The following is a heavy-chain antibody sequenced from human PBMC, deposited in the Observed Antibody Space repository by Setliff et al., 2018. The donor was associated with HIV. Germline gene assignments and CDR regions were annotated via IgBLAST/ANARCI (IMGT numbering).Heavy chain of an antibody. CDR2: TYSTGIT. D-gene: IGHD3-10*01. Sequence: SETLSLTCTVSGGSISSGSDYWSWIRQPAGQGLEWIGRTYSTGITNYNPSLNSRVTISVDTSKNQFSLKVNSVTAADTAVYYCARAYFGSGVYYWGQGTLVTVS. CDR1: GGSISSGSDY. V-gene: IGHV4-61*02. J-gene: IGHJ4*02. CDR3: ARAYFGSGVYY.